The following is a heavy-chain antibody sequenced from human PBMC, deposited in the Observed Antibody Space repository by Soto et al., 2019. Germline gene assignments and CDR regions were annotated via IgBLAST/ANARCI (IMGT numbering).Heavy chain of an antibody. CDR3: ARGWATKGYYYYMDV. Sequence: GASVKVSCKASGYTFTGYYMHWVRQAPGQGLEWMGWINPNSGGTNYAQKFQGWVTMTRDTSISTAYMELSRLRSDDTAVYYCARGWATKGYYYYMDVWGKGTTGTVSS. D-gene: IGHD5-12*01. CDR2: INPNSGGT. J-gene: IGHJ6*03. CDR1: GYTFTGYY. V-gene: IGHV1-2*04.